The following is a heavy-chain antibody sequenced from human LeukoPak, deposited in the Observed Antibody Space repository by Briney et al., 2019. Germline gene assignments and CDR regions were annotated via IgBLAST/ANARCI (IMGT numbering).Heavy chain of an antibody. V-gene: IGHV3-30*18. J-gene: IGHJ4*02. CDR3: AKDLRRIAAYYFDY. CDR2: ISSDGRDK. D-gene: IGHD6-25*01. CDR1: GFTFSSYA. Sequence: PGRSLRLSCVASGFTFSSYAIHWVRQAPGKGLEWVAVISSDGRDKHHADSVKGRFTISRDNSKNTLFLQTNSLRPEDTAVYYCAKDLRRIAAYYFDYWGQGTLVTVSS.